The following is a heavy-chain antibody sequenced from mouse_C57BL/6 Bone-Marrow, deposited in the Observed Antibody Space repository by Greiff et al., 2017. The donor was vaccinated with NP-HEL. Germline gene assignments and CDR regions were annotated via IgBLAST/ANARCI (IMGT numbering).Heavy chain of an antibody. CDR1: GFTFSSYG. J-gene: IGHJ4*01. Sequence: EVKLMESGGDLVKPGGSLKLSCAASGFTFSSYGMSWVRQTPDTRLEWVATISSGGSYTYYPDSVKVRFPISRDNAKNTLYLQMSSLKSEDTAMYYCARQGVYYYVSSSYAMDYWGQGTSVTVSS. V-gene: IGHV5-6*01. CDR2: ISSGGSYT. D-gene: IGHD1-1*01. CDR3: ARQGVYYYVSSSYAMDY.